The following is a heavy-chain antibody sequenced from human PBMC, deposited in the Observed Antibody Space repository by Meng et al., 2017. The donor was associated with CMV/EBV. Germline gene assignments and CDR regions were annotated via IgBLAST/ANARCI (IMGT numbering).Heavy chain of an antibody. CDR2: MNPSSGDT. D-gene: IGHD1-14*01. Sequence: RVSCKASGYAFINYEINWMRQAAGQGLEWMGWMNPSSGDTGYAPNFQDRVSISRDTSTGTAFMDLSSLRSDDTAVYYCARGRIFDHWGQGTLVTVSS. J-gene: IGHJ4*02. V-gene: IGHV1-8*03. CDR3: ARGRIFDH. CDR1: GYAFINYE.